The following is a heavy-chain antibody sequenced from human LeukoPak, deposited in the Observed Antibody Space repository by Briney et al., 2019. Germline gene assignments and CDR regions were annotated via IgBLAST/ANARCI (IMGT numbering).Heavy chain of an antibody. CDR2: INPNSGGT. J-gene: IGHJ4*02. CDR1: GYTFTGYY. V-gene: IGHV1-2*02. Sequence: ASVKVSCKASGYTFTGYYMHWVRQAPGQGLEWMGWINPNSGGTNYAQKFQGRVTMTRDTSISTAYVELSRLRSDDTAVYYCASVDYGSGSYSLFDYWGQGTLVTVSS. D-gene: IGHD3-10*01. CDR3: ASVDYGSGSYSLFDY.